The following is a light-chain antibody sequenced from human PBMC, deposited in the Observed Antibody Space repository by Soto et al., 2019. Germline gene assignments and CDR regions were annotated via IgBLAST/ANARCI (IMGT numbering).Light chain of an antibody. Sequence: IVMTHSPATLSLSPWELGTLSCMASQPISNALAWYQHKPGQAPRLLIHGASTRATGIPARFSGSGSGTEFTLTISSLQSEDSAVYYCQQYDNWPITFGQGTRLEIK. J-gene: IGKJ5*01. CDR2: GAS. CDR3: QQYDNWPIT. CDR1: QPISNA. V-gene: IGKV3-15*01.